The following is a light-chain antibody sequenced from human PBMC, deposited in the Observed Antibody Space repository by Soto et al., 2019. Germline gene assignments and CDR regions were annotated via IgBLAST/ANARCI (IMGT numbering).Light chain of an antibody. Sequence: HSALTQPPSASGSPGQSVAISCTGTSSDVGGYNFVSWYQQHPGKAPKLMIYEVTKRPSGVPDRFSGSKSGNTASLTVSGLQAEDEADYYCLSYAGNHIYVFGSGTKLTVL. CDR2: EVT. CDR3: LSYAGNHIYV. CDR1: SSDVGGYNF. V-gene: IGLV2-8*01. J-gene: IGLJ1*01.